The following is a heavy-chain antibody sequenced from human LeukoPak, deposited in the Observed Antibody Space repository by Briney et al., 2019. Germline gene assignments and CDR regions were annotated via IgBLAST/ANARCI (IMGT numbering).Heavy chain of an antibody. CDR2: INHSGST. Sequence: NPSQTLSLTCAVSGGSISSGGYFWSWIRQPPGKGLEWIGYINHSGSTNYNPSLKSRVTISVDTSKNQFSLKLSSVTAADTAVYYCASIRTEYSSSSSGTLNLFGGFDPWGQGTLVTVSS. CDR3: ASIRTEYSSSSSGTLNLFGGFDP. CDR1: GGSISSGGYF. V-gene: IGHV4-30-2*01. D-gene: IGHD6-6*01. J-gene: IGHJ5*02.